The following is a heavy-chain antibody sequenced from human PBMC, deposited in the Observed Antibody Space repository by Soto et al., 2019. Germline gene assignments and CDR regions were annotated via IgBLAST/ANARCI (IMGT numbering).Heavy chain of an antibody. D-gene: IGHD6-6*01. V-gene: IGHV3-53*01. CDR1: GFTVSSNY. Sequence: EVQLVESGGGLIQPGGSLRLSCAASGFTVSSNYMSWVRQAPGKGLEWVSVIYSGGSTYYADSVKGRFTISRDNSKNTLYLQMNSLRAEDTAVYYCAKDLGAARANWFDPWGQGTLVTVSS. CDR3: AKDLGAARANWFDP. CDR2: IYSGGST. J-gene: IGHJ5*02.